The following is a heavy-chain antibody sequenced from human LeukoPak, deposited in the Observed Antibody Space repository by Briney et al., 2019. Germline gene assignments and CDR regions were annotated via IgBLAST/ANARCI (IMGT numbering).Heavy chain of an antibody. CDR1: GGTVSSYA. V-gene: IGHV1-69*13. Sequence: SVTVSCTASGGTVSSYAISWVRQAPGQGLEWMGGIIPIFGTANYAQKFQGRVTITADESTRTAYMELSSLRSEDTAVYYCAGFKYSSSWYVFDCWGQGTLVTVSS. J-gene: IGHJ4*02. CDR2: IIPIFGTA. D-gene: IGHD6-13*01. CDR3: AGFKYSSSWYVFDC.